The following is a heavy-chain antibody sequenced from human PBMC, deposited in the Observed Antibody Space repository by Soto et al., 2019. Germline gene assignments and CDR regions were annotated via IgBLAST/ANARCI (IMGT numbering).Heavy chain of an antibody. V-gene: IGHV4-31*03. J-gene: IGHJ4*02. CDR3: AREGSSADPQAGFDI. CDR1: GNSISTGAYY. D-gene: IGHD3-10*01. CDR2: IFYSGNT. Sequence: PSETLSLTCTVSGNSISTGAYYWSWLRQHPVKGLEWIGHIFYSGNTHYSPSLESRVTISVDTSKNQFSIKLTSVTVADTAVYYCAREGSSADPQAGFDIWGQGTLVTVSS.